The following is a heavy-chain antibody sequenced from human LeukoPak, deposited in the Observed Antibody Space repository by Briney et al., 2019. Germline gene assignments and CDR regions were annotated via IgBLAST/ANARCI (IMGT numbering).Heavy chain of an antibody. J-gene: IGHJ3*02. V-gene: IGHV1-8*01. CDR3: ARDWGVERFGVSEAFDI. Sequence: WASVKVSCKASGYTFTSYDINWVRQATGQGLEWMGWMNPNSGNTGYAQKFQGRVTTTRNTSISSAYMELSSLRSEDTAVYYCARDWGVERFGVSEAFDIWGQGTMVTVSS. CDR2: MNPNSGNT. D-gene: IGHD3-10*01. CDR1: GYTFTSYD.